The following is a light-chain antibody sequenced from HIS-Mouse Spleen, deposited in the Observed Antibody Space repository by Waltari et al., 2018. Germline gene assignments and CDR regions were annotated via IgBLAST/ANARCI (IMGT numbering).Light chain of an antibody. Sequence: SSELTQDPAVSVALGQTVRITCPVDSLRSYYASWYQQKPGQAPVLVIYGKNNRPSGIPDRFSGSSSGNTASLTITGAQAEDEADYYCNSRDSSGNHLEVFGTGTKVTVL. J-gene: IGLJ1*01. CDR2: GKN. V-gene: IGLV3-19*01. CDR1: SLRSYY. CDR3: NSRDSSGNHLEV.